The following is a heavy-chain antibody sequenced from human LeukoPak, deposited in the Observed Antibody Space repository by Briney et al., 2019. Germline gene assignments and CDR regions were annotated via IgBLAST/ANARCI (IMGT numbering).Heavy chain of an antibody. J-gene: IGHJ4*02. CDR1: GFTFSTYW. D-gene: IGHD1-26*01. CDR2: IKGDESAK. Sequence: GGSLRLSCAASGFTFSTYWMAWVRQAPGKGLEWVANIKGDESAKHQADSVKGRFTISRDNAQNSVYLQMSSLRGEDTAVYYCARDVGGSLDYWGPGTLVTVSS. V-gene: IGHV3-7*01. CDR3: ARDVGGSLDY.